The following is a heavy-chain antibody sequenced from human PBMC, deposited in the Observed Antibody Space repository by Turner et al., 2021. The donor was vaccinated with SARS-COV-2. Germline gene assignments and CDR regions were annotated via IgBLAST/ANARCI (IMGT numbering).Heavy chain of an antibody. J-gene: IGHJ3*02. D-gene: IGHD3-16*01. CDR1: GGSVNTPNW. V-gene: IGHV4-4*02. Sequence: QVQLQESGPGLVKPSGTLSLTCAVSGGSVNTPNWWSWVRQTPGRGLEWIGEIYHSGSTNYNPSLKGRVTISVDRSGNQFSLKLTSVTAADTAIYYCARDREGDNRQDALDIWGHGTLVTVSS. CDR2: IYHSGST. CDR3: ARDREGDNRQDALDI.